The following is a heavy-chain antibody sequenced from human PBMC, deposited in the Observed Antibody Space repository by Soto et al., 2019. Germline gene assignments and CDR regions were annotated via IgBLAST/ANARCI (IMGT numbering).Heavy chain of an antibody. J-gene: IGHJ5*02. CDR2: ISTYNGNT. V-gene: IGHV1-18*01. CDR3: ARDEYNNGRNWLNP. Sequence: ASVKVSCKASGYSFSNSGFSWMRQAPGQGLEWMGWISTYNGNTNYAQKFQGRLSMTRDTSTTTAFMELTTLRSDDTAVYYCARDEYNNGRNWLNPWGQGTLVTVSS. D-gene: IGHD2-8*01. CDR1: GYSFSNSG.